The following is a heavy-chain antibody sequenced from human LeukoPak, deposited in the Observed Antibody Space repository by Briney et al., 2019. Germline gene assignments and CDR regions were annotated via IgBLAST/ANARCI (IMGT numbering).Heavy chain of an antibody. CDR1: GGSISSYY. CDR3: ARGRMGAVDAFDI. D-gene: IGHD1-26*01. V-gene: IGHV4-59*01. CDR2: IYYSGST. Sequence: SETLSLTCTVSGGSISSYYWSWIRRPPGKGLEWIGYIYYSGSTNYNPSLKSRVTISVDTSKNQFSLKLSSVTAADTAVYYCARGRMGAVDAFDIWGQGTMVTVSS. J-gene: IGHJ3*02.